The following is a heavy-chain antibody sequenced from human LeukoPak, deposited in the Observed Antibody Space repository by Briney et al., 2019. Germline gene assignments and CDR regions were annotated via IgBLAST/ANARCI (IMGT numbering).Heavy chain of an antibody. V-gene: IGHV3-23*01. CDR1: GFTFSSYA. J-gene: IGHJ4*02. CDR3: VLWFGELPQFDY. CDR2: ISGSGGST. Sequence: GGSLRLSCAASGFTFSSYAMSWVRQAPGKGLEWVSAISGSGGSTYYADSVKGRFTISRDNSKNTLYLQMNGLRAEDTAVYYCVLWFGELPQFDYWGQGTLVTVSS. D-gene: IGHD3-10*01.